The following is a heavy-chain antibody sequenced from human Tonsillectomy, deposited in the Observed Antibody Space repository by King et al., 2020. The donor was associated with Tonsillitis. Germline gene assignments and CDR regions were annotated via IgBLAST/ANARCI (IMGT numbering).Heavy chain of an antibody. V-gene: IGHV3-73*02. CDR3: TRFAASEYVDYGDY. CDR1: GFTFRGSA. CDR2: IRSKPNNYAT. J-gene: IGHJ4*02. D-gene: IGHD4-17*01. Sequence: VQLVESGGGLVQPGGSLKLSCAASGFTFRGSAMHWVRQASGKGLEWVGRIRSKPNNYATAYGASVKGRFTISRDDSKNTMYLQMNSLKTEDTAVYYCTRFAASEYVDYGDYWGQGTLVTVSS.